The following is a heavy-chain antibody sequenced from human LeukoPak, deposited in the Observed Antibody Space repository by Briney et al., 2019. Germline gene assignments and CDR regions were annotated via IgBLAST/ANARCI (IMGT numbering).Heavy chain of an antibody. V-gene: IGHV3-23*01. CDR3: AKKVITYYYGMDV. Sequence: GSXXLXCXASEFTFSSYAMGWVRQAPGKGLEWVSAISGSGGSTYHADSVKGRFTISRDNSKNTLYLQMSGLRAEDTAVYYCAKKVITYYYGMDVWGQGTTVTVSS. D-gene: IGHD2-21*01. J-gene: IGHJ6*02. CDR1: EFTFSSYA. CDR2: ISGSGGST.